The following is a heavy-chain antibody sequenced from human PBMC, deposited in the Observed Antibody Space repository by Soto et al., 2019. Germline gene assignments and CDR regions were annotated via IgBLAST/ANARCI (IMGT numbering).Heavy chain of an antibody. CDR1: GYSFTSYW. CDR2: IYPGDSDT. V-gene: IGHV5-51*01. CDR3: ARNIAARLGYYYMDV. J-gene: IGHJ6*03. Sequence: GESLKISCKGSGYSFTSYWIGWVRQMPGKGLEWMGIIYPGDSDTRYSPSFQGQVTISADKSISTAYLQCSSLKASDTAMYYCARNIAARLGYYYMDVWAKGPRSPSP. D-gene: IGHD6-6*01.